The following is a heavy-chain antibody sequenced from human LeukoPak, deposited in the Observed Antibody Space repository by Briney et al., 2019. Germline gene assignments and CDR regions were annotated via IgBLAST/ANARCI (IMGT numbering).Heavy chain of an antibody. CDR3: ARVRDDYSVDY. J-gene: IGHJ4*02. CDR2: ISYDGSNK. CDR1: GFTFSSYA. V-gene: IGHV3-30*04. D-gene: IGHD5-24*01. Sequence: PGGSLRPSCAASGFTFSSYAMHWVRQAPGKGLEWVAVISYDGSNKYYADSVKGRFTISRDNSKNTLYLQMNSLRAEDTAVYYCARVRDDYSVDYWGQGTLVTVSS.